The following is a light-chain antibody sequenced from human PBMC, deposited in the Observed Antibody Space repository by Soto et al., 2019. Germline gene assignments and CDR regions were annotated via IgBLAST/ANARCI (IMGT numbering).Light chain of an antibody. CDR3: QQSYSTPWT. Sequence: DIQMTQSPSSLPASVGDRVTITCRASQSISSYLNWYQQNPGKAPKLLIYAASSLQSGVPSRFSGSGSGTDFTLTISSLQPEDFATYYCQQSYSTPWTFGQGTKVEIK. CDR2: AAS. V-gene: IGKV1-39*01. CDR1: QSISSY. J-gene: IGKJ1*01.